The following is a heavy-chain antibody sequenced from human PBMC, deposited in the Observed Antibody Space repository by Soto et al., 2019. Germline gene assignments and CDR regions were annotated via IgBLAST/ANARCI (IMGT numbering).Heavy chain of an antibody. Sequence: QVQLVESGGGVVQPGRSLRLSCAASGFTFSSYGMHWVRQAPGKGLEWVAVISYDGSNKYYADSVKGRFTISRDNAKNTLYLQMNSLRAEDTAVYYCAKDMGYCSGGSCYSFDYCGQGTLVTVSS. CDR2: ISYDGSNK. J-gene: IGHJ4*02. CDR1: GFTFSSYG. D-gene: IGHD2-15*01. CDR3: AKDMGYCSGGSCYSFDY. V-gene: IGHV3-30*18.